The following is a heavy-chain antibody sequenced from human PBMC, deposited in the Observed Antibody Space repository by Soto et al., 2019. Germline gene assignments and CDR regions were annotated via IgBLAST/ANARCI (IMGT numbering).Heavy chain of an antibody. J-gene: IGHJ6*02. CDR3: ASPTMTSTSFCYAMDV. CDR1: GHRFTTYW. V-gene: IGHV5-10-1*01. CDR2: INPTDSET. D-gene: IGHD4-17*01. Sequence: GESLKISCKTSGHRFTTYWISWVRQMPGKGLEYMGKINPTDSETNYSPSFEGHVTFSVDRSTSTAYVRWNSLKASDTAMYYWASPTMTSTSFCYAMDVWGQGTTVNVSS.